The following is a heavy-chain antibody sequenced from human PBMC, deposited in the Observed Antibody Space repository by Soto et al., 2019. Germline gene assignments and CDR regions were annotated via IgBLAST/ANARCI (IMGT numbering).Heavy chain of an antibody. J-gene: IGHJ6*02. CDR1: GGTFSSYA. Sequence: SVNVSCKASGGTFSSYAISWVRQAPGQGLEWMGGIIPIFGTANYAQKFQGRVTITADESTSTAYMELSSLRSEDTAVYYCARVGIGYYYYYGIDVWGQGTTVTVSS. D-gene: IGHD3-10*01. CDR3: ARVGIGYYYYYGIDV. V-gene: IGHV1-69*13. CDR2: IIPIFGTA.